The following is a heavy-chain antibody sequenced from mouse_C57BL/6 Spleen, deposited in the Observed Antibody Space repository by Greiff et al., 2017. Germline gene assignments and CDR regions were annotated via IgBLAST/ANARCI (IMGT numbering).Heavy chain of an antibody. V-gene: IGHV5-4*01. Sequence: EVKVVESGGGLVKPGGSLKLSCAASGFTFSSYAMSWVRQTPEKRLEWVATISDGGSYTYYPDNVKGRFTISRDNAKNNLYLQMSHLKSEDTAMYYCARERDYYGSSYGAMDYWGQGTSVTVSS. CDR2: ISDGGSYT. CDR3: ARERDYYGSSYGAMDY. D-gene: IGHD1-1*01. J-gene: IGHJ4*01. CDR1: GFTFSSYA.